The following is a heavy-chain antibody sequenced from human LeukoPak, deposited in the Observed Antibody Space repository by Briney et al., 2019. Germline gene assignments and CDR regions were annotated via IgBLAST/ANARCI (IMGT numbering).Heavy chain of an antibody. J-gene: IGHJ4*02. V-gene: IGHV4-59*01. D-gene: IGHD6-13*01. CDR1: GGSISNYY. CDR3: ARGVYIAAAQYGY. CDR2: IYYSGTT. Sequence: SETLSLTCTVSGGSISNYYWSWIRQPPGKELEWIGYIYYSGTTNCNPSLKSRVTISVDTSKNQFSLKLNSVTAADTAVYYCARGVYIAAAQYGYWGQGTLVTVSS.